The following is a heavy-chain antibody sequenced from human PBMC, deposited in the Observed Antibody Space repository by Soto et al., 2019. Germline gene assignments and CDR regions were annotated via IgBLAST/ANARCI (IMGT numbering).Heavy chain of an antibody. CDR2: ISGSGGIT. CDR3: AKQINFAAGYYRFHY. V-gene: IGHV3-23*01. CDR1: GFTFSSYA. J-gene: IGHJ4*02. D-gene: IGHD3-9*01. Sequence: EVQLLESGGGLVQPGGSLRLSCASSGFTFSSYAMTWVRQAPGKGLEWVSVISGSGGITNYSESVKGRFTISRDNSKNTLYLQMNSLRDEDTAVYYCAKQINFAAGYYRFHYWGQGNLVTVSS.